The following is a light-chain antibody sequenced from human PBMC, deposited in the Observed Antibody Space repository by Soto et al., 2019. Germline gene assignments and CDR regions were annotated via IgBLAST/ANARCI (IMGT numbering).Light chain of an antibody. CDR2: RAS. CDR1: QSVLYSSNNLNY. J-gene: IGKJ1*01. V-gene: IGKV4-1*01. CDR3: QQYYSFPRT. Sequence: DIVMTQSPDSLAVSLGERATINCKSSQSVLYSSNNLNYLAWYQQKPGQPPQLVIYRASTRESGVPDRFSGSGSGTDFTLTISSLQAEDVAVYYCQQYYSFPRTFGQGTKVDI.